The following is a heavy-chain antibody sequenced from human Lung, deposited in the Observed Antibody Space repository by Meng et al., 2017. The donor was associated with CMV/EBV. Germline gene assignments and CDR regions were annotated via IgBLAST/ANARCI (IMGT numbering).Heavy chain of an antibody. CDR2: ISSSRTYI. Sequence: GESXKISCAASGFSFGTYTMHWVRQAPGKGLEWVSSISSSRTYIYYADSLKRRFTISRDNAKNSLYLQMNSLRAEDTAVYYCASMLRFVERPGGYYGMDVWXQGATVTVSS. J-gene: IGHJ6*02. CDR3: ASMLRFVERPGGYYGMDV. V-gene: IGHV3-21*01. D-gene: IGHD3-3*01. CDR1: GFSFGTYT.